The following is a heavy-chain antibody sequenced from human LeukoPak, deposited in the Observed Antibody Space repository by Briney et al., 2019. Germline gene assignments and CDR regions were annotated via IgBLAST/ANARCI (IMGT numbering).Heavy chain of an antibody. J-gene: IGHJ6*03. D-gene: IGHD2-2*01. V-gene: IGHV3-53*01. CDR3: ARVPFSTAYYYYYMDV. Sequence: GGSLRLSCAASGFTVSSNYMSWVRQAPGKGLEWVSVIYSGGSTYYADSVKGRFTISRDNSKNTLYLQMNSLRAEDTAVYYCARVPFSTAYYYYYMDVWGKGTTVTVSS. CDR1: GFTVSSNY. CDR2: IYSGGST.